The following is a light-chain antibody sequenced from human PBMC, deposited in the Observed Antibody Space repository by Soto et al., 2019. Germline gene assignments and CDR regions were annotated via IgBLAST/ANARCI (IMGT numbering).Light chain of an antibody. J-gene: IGKJ4*01. Sequence: DIQMTQSPSSLSASVGDRVTITCRASQSISSYLNWYQQKPGKAPKLLIYAASSLQSGVPSRFSGSGSGTDFTLTISSLQPEDFATYDCKQSYSTLTFGGGTKVDIK. CDR2: AAS. V-gene: IGKV1-39*01. CDR3: KQSYSTLT. CDR1: QSISSY.